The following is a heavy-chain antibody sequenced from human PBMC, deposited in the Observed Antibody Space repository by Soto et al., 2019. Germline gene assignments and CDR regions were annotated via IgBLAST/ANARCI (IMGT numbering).Heavy chain of an antibody. CDR1: GYTLTELS. J-gene: IGHJ5*02. Sequence: ASVKVSCKVSGYTLTELSMHWVRQAPGKGLEWMGGFDPEDGETIYAQKFQGRVTMTEDTSTDTAYMELSSLRSEDTAVYYCATAPLKIFGVVQLFDPWGQGTLVTVSS. CDR3: ATAPLKIFGVVQLFDP. CDR2: FDPEDGET. D-gene: IGHD3-3*01. V-gene: IGHV1-24*01.